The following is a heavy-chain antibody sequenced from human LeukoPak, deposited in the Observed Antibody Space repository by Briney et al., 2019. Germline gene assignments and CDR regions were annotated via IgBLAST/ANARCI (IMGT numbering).Heavy chain of an antibody. CDR2: LYHSGST. V-gene: IGHV4-38-2*02. J-gene: IGHJ4*02. D-gene: IGHD3-10*01. CDR1: GYSISSGYD. CDR3: ARENAYGSGSYYPN. Sequence: SETLSLTCNVSGYSISSGYDWGWIRQPPGKGLEWIGSLYHSGSTYYNPSLKSRVTISVDTSKNQFSLKLSSVTAADTAVYYRARENAYGSGSYYPNWGQGTLVTVSS.